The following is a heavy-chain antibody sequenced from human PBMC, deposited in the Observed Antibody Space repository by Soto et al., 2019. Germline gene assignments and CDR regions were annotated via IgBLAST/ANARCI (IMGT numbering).Heavy chain of an antibody. Sequence: EVQLLESGGGLVQPGGSLRLSCAASGFTFGDFAMTWVRQAAGKGLEWVSTLTGGGGNTYYADSVKGRFTVSRDNSKNTMYLYMYSLRVEDTAVYYCAKARGHLYEHYPFDYWGQGTLVTVSS. V-gene: IGHV3-23*01. CDR3: AKARGHLYEHYPFDY. D-gene: IGHD5-18*01. CDR2: LTGGGGNT. CDR1: GFTFGDFA. J-gene: IGHJ4*02.